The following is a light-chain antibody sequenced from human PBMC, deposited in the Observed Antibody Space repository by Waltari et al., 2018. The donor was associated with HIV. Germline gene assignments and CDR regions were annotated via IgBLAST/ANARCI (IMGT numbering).Light chain of an antibody. CDR3: EQYDNLPFT. CDR1: QDIRNY. J-gene: IGKJ3*01. CDR2: DAS. V-gene: IGKV1-33*01. Sequence: DIQMTQSPSSLSASIGARVTITCQARQDIRNYLNWYQQKPGKAPKLLIYDASNLETGVASRFGGSGSVTDFTFTISSLQPEDIATYYCEQYDNLPFTFGPGTKVDIK.